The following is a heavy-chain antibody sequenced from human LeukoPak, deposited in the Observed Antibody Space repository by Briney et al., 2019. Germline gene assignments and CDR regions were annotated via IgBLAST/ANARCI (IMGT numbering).Heavy chain of an antibody. CDR2: ISAYNGNT. J-gene: IGHJ4*02. CDR1: GYSFTGNV. CDR3: ARDRVGATRGIDY. Sequence: GASVKVSCKASGYSFTGNVISWVRQAPGQGLEWMGWISAYNGNTNYAQKLQGRVTMTTDTSTSTAYMELRSLRSDDTAVYYCARDRVGATRGIDYWGQGTLVTVSS. D-gene: IGHD1-26*01. V-gene: IGHV1-18*01.